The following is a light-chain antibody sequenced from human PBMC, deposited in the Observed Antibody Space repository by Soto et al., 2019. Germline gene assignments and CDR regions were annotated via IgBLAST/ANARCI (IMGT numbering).Light chain of an antibody. V-gene: IGLV2-14*01. J-gene: IGLJ1*01. CDR1: SSDVGGYNY. CDR3: SSYTRRSTRYV. CDR2: EVS. Sequence: QSALTQPASVSGSPGQSITISCTGTSSDVGGYNYVSWYQQHPGKAPKLMIYEVSNRPSGVSNRFSGSKSGNTASLTISGLQAEAEADYSCSSYTRRSTRYVFGTGHKVT.